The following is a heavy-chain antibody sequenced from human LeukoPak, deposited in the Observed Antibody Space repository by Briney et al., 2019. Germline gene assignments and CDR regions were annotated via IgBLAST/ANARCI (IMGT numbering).Heavy chain of an antibody. CDR3: ARVSTTEAFDI. Sequence: SETLSLTCAVSGGSISSGGYSWSWIRQPPGKGLEWIGYIYYSGNTYYNPSLKSRITLSVDTSKNQFSLKLSSVTAADTAVYYCARVSTTEAFDIWGQGTMVTVSS. CDR2: IYYSGNT. CDR1: GGSISSGGYS. V-gene: IGHV4-30-4*07. D-gene: IGHD1-26*01. J-gene: IGHJ3*02.